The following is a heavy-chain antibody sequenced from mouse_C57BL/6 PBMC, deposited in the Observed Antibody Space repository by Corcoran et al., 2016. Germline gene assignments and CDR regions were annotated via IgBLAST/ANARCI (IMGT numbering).Heavy chain of an antibody. D-gene: IGHD1-1*01. J-gene: IGHJ4*01. CDR2: INTYSGVP. Sequence: QIQLVQSGPELKKPGEPVKISCKASGYTFTTYGMSWVKQAPGKGLKWMGWINTYSGVPTYADDFKGRFAFSMETSASTAYLQINNLKNEDTATYFCARRITTEAMDYWGQGTSVTVSS. CDR1: GYTFTTYG. V-gene: IGHV9-3*01. CDR3: ARRITTEAMDY.